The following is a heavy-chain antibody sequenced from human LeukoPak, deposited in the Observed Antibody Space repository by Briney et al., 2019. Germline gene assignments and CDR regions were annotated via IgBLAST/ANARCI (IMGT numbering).Heavy chain of an antibody. J-gene: IGHJ5*02. D-gene: IGHD6-6*01. CDR2: IYYSGST. CDR1: GGSISSSSYY. Sequence: SETLSLTCTVSGGSISSSSYYWGWIRQLPGKGLEWIGHIYYSGSTNYSPSLKSRVTISVDTSKNQFSLKLSSVTAADTAVYYCARLSSLANIAARGRTWLDPWGQGSLVTVSS. V-gene: IGHV4-61*05. CDR3: ARLSSLANIAARGRTWLDP.